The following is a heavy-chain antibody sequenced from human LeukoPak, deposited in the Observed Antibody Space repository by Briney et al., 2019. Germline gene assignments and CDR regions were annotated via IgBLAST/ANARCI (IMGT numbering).Heavy chain of an antibody. J-gene: IGHJ4*02. CDR2: ISYDGSDA. CDR3: AKEMTHSVGFHF. D-gene: IGHD2-21*02. CDR1: GITFSNFG. V-gene: IGHV3-30*18. Sequence: PGRSLRLSCAASGITFSNFGMHWVRQAPGKGLEWVALISYDGSDASYADSVKGRFTISRDNSKNTLYLQLNSLRAEDTAFYYCAKEMTHSVGFHFRGQGTLVTVSS.